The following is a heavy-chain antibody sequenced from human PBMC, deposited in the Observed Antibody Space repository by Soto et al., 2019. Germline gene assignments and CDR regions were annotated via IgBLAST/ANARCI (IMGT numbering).Heavy chain of an antibody. D-gene: IGHD3-16*01. CDR1: GYTFTSYG. J-gene: IGHJ4*02. CDR2: ISAYNGNT. V-gene: IGHV1-18*01. Sequence: QVQLVQSGAEVKKPGASVKVSCKASGYTFTSYGISWVRQAPGQGLEWMGWISAYNGNTNYAQKLQGRVTMTTDTSKSTAYMELRSLRSDDTAVYYCARSLLTLEPYDYVWGSADSLFDYWGQGTLVTVSS. CDR3: ARSLLTLEPYDYVWGSADSLFDY.